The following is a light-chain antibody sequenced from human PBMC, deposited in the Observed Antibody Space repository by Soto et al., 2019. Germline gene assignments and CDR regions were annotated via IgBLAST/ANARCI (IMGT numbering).Light chain of an antibody. CDR3: ASYAGTRLFV. V-gene: IGLV2-18*02. CDR2: EVT. J-gene: IGLJ1*01. CDR1: SSDVGSYNR. Sequence: QSALTQPPSVSGSPGQSVTISCTGTSSDVGSYNRVSWYQQPPGTAPKLMIYEVTKRPSGVPDRFSGSKSGSTASLTVSGLQADDEADYYCASYAGTRLFVFGSGTKLTVL.